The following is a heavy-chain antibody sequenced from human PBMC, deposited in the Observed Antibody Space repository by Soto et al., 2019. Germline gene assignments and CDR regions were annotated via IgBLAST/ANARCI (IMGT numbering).Heavy chain of an antibody. J-gene: IGHJ4*02. D-gene: IGHD2-2*01. V-gene: IGHV1-69*13. CDR2: IIPIFGTA. Sequence: ASVKVSCKASGGTFSSYAISWVRQAPGQGLEWMGGIIPIFGTANYAQKFQGRVTITADESTSTAYMELSSLRSEDTAVYYCSTESAIIPTAYDYWGQGTLVTVSS. CDR1: GGTFSSYA. CDR3: STESAIIPTAYDY.